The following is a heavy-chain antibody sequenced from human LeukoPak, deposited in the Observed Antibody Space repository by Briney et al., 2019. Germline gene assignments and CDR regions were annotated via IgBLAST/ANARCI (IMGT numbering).Heavy chain of an antibody. J-gene: IGHJ4*02. D-gene: IGHD5-18*01. CDR1: GFTFSSYA. CDR2: ISWNSGSI. CDR3: AKDTEYSYGGRFDY. V-gene: IGHV3-9*01. Sequence: GGSLRLSCAASGFTFSSYAMTWVRQAPGKGLEWVSGISWNSGSIGYADSVKGRFTISRDNAKNSLYLQMNSLRAEDTALYYCAKDTEYSYGGRFDYWGQGTLVTVSS.